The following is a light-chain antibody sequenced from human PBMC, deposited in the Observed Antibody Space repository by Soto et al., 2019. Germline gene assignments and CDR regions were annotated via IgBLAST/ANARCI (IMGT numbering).Light chain of an antibody. CDR2: AAS. J-gene: IGKJ1*01. Sequence: DIQMTQSPSSLSASVGDRVTVTCRASQSISSYLNWYQQKPEKAPKLLIYAASSLQSGVPSRFSGSGSGTDFSLTISSLQPEDFATYYCQQSYSTKWTFGQGTKVGI. CDR3: QQSYSTKWT. CDR1: QSISSY. V-gene: IGKV1-39*01.